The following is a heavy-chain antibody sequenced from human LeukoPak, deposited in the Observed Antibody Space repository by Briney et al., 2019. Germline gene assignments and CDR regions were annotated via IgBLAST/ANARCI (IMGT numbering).Heavy chain of an antibody. CDR1: GFSVNDNY. CDR2: VFPDGRT. J-gene: IGHJ4*02. D-gene: IGHD4-17*01. CDR3: ARTNLVYGDYDY. Sequence: PGGSLRLSCAVSGFSVNDNYMSWVRQAPGKGLQWVSVVFPDGRTYYADSVKGRFTISRDLARNTLLLQMHSLRADDTAVHYCARTNLVYGDYDYWGQGTLVTVSS. V-gene: IGHV3-53*01.